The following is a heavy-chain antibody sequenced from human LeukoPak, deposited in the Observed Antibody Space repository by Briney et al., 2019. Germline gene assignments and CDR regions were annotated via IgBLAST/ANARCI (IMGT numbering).Heavy chain of an antibody. D-gene: IGHD3-16*01. CDR3: ASGGVGAFQH. CDR2: ISSGDTII. J-gene: IGHJ1*01. Sequence: PGGSLRLSCAASGFVFSDYYMSWIRLTPGKGLEWRSYISSGDTIIYYADSVKDRFTISRDNAQNSLYLQMNSLTAEDTGVYYCASGGVGAFQHWGQGTLVTVSS. CDR1: GFVFSDYY. V-gene: IGHV3-11*04.